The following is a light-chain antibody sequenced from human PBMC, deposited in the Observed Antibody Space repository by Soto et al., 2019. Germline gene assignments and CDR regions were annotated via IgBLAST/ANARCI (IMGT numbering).Light chain of an antibody. CDR2: GAS. Sequence: ESVLTQCTSTVSGSPGESASLCCMNSQSVSSSYLAWYQQKPGQPPRILIYGASSRATGIPDRFSGSGYGTAFTLNIRTLEPEDFAVYYSKHSGSPPRTSCQGTKVDI. CDR3: KHSGSPPRT. V-gene: IGKV3-20*01. CDR1: QSVSSSY. J-gene: IGKJ1*01.